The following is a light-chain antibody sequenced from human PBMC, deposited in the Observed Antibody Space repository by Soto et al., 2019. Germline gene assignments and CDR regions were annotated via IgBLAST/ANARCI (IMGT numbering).Light chain of an antibody. CDR3: QQRSNWPYT. Sequence: EIVLTQSPATLSLSSRERAPLSCRASQNVRSYLAWYQQKPGQAPRPLIYDASNRATGIPDRFSGSGSGTDFTLSISSLEPEDFAVYYCQQRSNWPYTFGQGTKLEIK. V-gene: IGKV3-11*01. CDR2: DAS. J-gene: IGKJ2*01. CDR1: QNVRSY.